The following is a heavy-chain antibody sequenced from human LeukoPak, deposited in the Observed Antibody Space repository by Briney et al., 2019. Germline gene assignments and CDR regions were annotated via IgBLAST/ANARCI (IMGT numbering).Heavy chain of an antibody. CDR2: IRSKANSYAT. CDR3: TTRGYYYDSSGPDY. V-gene: IGHV3-73*01. Sequence: TGGSLRLSCAASGFTFSGSAMHWVRQASGKGLEWVGRIRSKANSYATAYAASVKGRLTISRDDSKNTAYLQMNSLKTEDTAVYYCTTRGYYYDSSGPDYWGQGTLVAVSS. CDR1: GFTFSGSA. J-gene: IGHJ4*02. D-gene: IGHD3-22*01.